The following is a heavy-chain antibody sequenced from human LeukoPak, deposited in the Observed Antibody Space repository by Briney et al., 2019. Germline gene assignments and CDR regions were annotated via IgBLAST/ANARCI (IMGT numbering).Heavy chain of an antibody. CDR3: ARGSEVALVFDY. J-gene: IGHJ4*02. Sequence: GGSLRLSCAASGFTFSDYYMSWIRQAPGKGLEWVSYISSSGSTIYSADSVKGRFTISRDNAKNSLYLQMNSLRAEDTAVYYSARGSEVALVFDYWGQGTLVTVSS. CDR1: GFTFSDYY. CDR2: ISSSGSTI. D-gene: IGHD5-24*01. V-gene: IGHV3-11*01.